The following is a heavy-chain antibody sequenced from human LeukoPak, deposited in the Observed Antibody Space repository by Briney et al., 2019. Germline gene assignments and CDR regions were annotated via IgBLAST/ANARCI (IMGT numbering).Heavy chain of an antibody. J-gene: IGHJ4*02. Sequence: GGSLRLSCAASGFTFSTYAMSWVRQAPGKGLQWVSLISGSGDGARYADSVKGRFTISRDNSKNTVYLQMTNLRAEDTAVYYCAKGYIQLWWFDYWGQGTLVTVSS. CDR3: AKGYIQLWWFDY. D-gene: IGHD2-21*01. CDR2: ISGSGDGA. V-gene: IGHV3-23*01. CDR1: GFTFSTYA.